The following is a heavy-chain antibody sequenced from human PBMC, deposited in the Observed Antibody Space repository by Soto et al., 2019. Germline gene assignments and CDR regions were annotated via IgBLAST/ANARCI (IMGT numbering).Heavy chain of an antibody. D-gene: IGHD1-26*01. CDR2: IAHDGHT. J-gene: IGHJ4*02. CDR3: AGGRDYDY. Sequence: SETLSLTCNVSGGSINSAGYYWTWVRQFPGRGLEWIGEIAHDGHTNYNPSLSGRVTMSVDLSNSQFSLNVASVNAADTAVYFCAGGRDYDYWGQGTLVAVPA. CDR1: GGSINSAGYY. V-gene: IGHV4-61*08.